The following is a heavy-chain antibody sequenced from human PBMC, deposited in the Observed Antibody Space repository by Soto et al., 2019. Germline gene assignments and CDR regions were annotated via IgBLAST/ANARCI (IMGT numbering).Heavy chain of an antibody. CDR3: AKDGAPYYDFWSGYYTRENYYYYGMDV. Sequence: GGSLRLSCAASGVNVISTYMSWVRQAPGKGLEWVSAISGSGGSTYYADSVKGRFTISRNNSKNTLYLQMNSLRAEDTAVYYCAKDGAPYYDFWSGYYTRENYYYYGMDVWGQGTTVTVSS. CDR1: GVNVISTY. J-gene: IGHJ6*02. V-gene: IGHV3-23*01. CDR2: ISGSGGST. D-gene: IGHD3-3*01.